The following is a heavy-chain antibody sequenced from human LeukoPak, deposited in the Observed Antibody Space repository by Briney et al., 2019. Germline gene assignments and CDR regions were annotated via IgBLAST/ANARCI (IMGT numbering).Heavy chain of an antibody. CDR2: IYYSGST. CDR3: ARGGGSYYYDSSGSGAFDI. V-gene: IGHV4-61*08. Sequence: SQTLSLTCAVSGGSISSGGYSWSWIRQPPGKGLEWIGYIYYSGSTNYNPSLKSRVTISVDTSKNQFSLKLSSVTAADTAVYYCARGGGSYYYDSSGSGAFDIWGQGTMVTVSS. J-gene: IGHJ3*02. CDR1: GGSISSGGYS. D-gene: IGHD3-22*01.